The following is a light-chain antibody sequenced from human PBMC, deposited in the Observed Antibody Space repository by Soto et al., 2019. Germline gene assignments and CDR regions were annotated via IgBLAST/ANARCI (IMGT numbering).Light chain of an antibody. V-gene: IGLV2-14*01. CDR2: DVS. CDR1: TTDFGGYNY. Sequence: QSVLAQPAPVSPSPGQSITISCTCITTDFGGYNYVSWYQQHPGKAPKLMIYDVSNRPSGVSNRFSGSKSGNTASLTISGLQAEDEADYYCSSYTSSSTPYVFGTGTKVTVL. CDR3: SSYTSSSTPYV. J-gene: IGLJ1*01.